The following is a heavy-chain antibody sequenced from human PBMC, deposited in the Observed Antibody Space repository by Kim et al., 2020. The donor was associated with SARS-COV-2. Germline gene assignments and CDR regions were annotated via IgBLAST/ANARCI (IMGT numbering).Heavy chain of an antibody. D-gene: IGHD5-12*01. CDR3: ARDRGYSGPYNYYYGMDV. V-gene: IGHV3-11*06. J-gene: IGHJ6*02. Sequence: VKGRFAISRDNAKYSLYLQMNSLRAEDTAVYYCARDRGYSGPYNYYYGMDVWGQGTTVTVSS.